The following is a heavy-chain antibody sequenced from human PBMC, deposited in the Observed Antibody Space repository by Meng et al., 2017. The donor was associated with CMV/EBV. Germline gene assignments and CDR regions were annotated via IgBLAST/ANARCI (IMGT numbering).Heavy chain of an antibody. V-gene: IGHV4-59*01. CDR1: GGSISSYY. J-gene: IGHJ6*02. Sequence: SETLSLTCTVSGGSISSYYWSWIRQPPGKGLEWIGYIYYSGSTNYNPSLKSRVTISVDTSKNQFSLKLSSVTAADTAVYYCTTVMGWMNLYYGMDVWGQGTTVTVSS. D-gene: IGHD6-19*01. CDR2: IYYSGST. CDR3: TTVMGWMNLYYGMDV.